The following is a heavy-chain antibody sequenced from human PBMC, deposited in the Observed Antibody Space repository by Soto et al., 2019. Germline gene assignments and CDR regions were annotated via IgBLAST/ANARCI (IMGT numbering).Heavy chain of an antibody. CDR2: ISAYNGNT. CDR3: ARGGSRLALDSTSSGGMDV. D-gene: IGHD1-26*01. Sequence: QVQLVQSGAEVKKPGASVKVSCKASGYTFTSYGISWVRQAPGQGLEWMGWISAYNGNTNYAQKLQGRVTMTTATSTSKAYMELRSLRSDDTAVYYCARGGSRLALDSTSSGGMDVWGQGTTVTVSS. J-gene: IGHJ6*02. V-gene: IGHV1-18*01. CDR1: GYTFTSYG.